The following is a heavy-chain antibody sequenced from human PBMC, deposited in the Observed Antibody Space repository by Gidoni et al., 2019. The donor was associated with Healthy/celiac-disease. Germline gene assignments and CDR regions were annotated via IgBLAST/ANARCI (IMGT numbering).Heavy chain of an antibody. V-gene: IGHV4-59*01. CDR2: IYYSGST. J-gene: IGHJ4*02. Sequence: QVQLQESGPGLVKPSETLYLTCTVSGGTISSYYWSWIRQPPGKGLEWIGYIYYSGSTNYNPSLQSRVTISVDPSKNPFSLKLSSVTAAYTAVYYCARFDGYNHAPGYFDYWGQGTLVTVSS. D-gene: IGHD5-12*01. CDR3: ARFDGYNHAPGYFDY. CDR1: GGTISSYY.